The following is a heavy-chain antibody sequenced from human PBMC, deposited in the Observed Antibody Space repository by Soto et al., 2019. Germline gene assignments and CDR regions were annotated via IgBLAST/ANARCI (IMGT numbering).Heavy chain of an antibody. D-gene: IGHD4-17*01. CDR2: IIPIFNLP. CDR3: ARAPYGDLRWFDS. Sequence: ASVKVSCTTSGGSFSNYPINWVRQAPGQGLQWMGRIIPIFNLPNYAQNFRGRVTITADKSTNTAYMELTSLTSEDTAVYYCARAPYGDLRWFDSWGQGTLVTVSS. V-gene: IGHV1-69*04. J-gene: IGHJ5*01. CDR1: GGSFSNYP.